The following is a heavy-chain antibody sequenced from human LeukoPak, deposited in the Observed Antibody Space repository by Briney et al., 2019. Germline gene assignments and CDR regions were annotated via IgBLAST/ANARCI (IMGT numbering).Heavy chain of an antibody. V-gene: IGHV1-69*05. Sequence: ASVKVSCKASGGTFSGYAISWVRQAPGQGLEWMGRIIPIFGTANYAQKFQGRVTITTDESTSTAYMELSSLRSEDTAVYYCARFGVVIGYDYWGQGTLVTVSS. J-gene: IGHJ4*02. CDR3: ARFGVVIGYDY. D-gene: IGHD3-3*01. CDR1: GGTFSGYA. CDR2: IIPIFGTA.